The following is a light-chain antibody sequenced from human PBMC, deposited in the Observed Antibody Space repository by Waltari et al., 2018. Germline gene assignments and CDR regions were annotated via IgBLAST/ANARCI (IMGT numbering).Light chain of an antibody. Sequence: QSVLTQPPSVSGAPGQRVTISCTGSRSHIGAQYAVPWYQQLPGEASKPLIYGNRHRPSGVPDRFSGSRSGSSASLVITGLQAEDEADYYCQSYDNSLSDVVFGGGTKLTVL. CDR2: GNR. J-gene: IGLJ2*01. CDR3: QSYDNSLSDVV. CDR1: RSHIGAQYA. V-gene: IGLV1-40*01.